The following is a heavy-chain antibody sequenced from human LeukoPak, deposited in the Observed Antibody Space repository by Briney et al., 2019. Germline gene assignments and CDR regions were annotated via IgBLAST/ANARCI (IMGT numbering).Heavy chain of an antibody. CDR1: GGTFSSNA. D-gene: IGHD3-3*01. Sequence: GSSVKVSCKASGGTFSSNAIGWVRQAPGQGLEWMGGIIPIFGTANYAQRFQGRVTITTDESTSTAYMELSSLRSEDTAAYYCARTYYDFWSGYMDVWGKGTTVTVSS. CDR2: IIPIFGTA. V-gene: IGHV1-69*05. CDR3: ARTYYDFWSGYMDV. J-gene: IGHJ6*03.